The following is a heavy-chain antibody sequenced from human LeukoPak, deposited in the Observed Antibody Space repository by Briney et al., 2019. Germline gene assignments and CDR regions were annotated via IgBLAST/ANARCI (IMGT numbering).Heavy chain of an antibody. CDR3: AGSSSP. J-gene: IGHJ5*02. Sequence: SETLSLTCAVSGYSISSGYYWGWIRQPPGKGLEWIGGIYHSGSTYYNPSLKSRVTISVDTSKNQFFLKLSSVTAADTAVYYCAGSSSPWGQGTLVTVSS. CDR2: IYHSGST. D-gene: IGHD6-19*01. CDR1: GYSISSGYY. V-gene: IGHV4-38-2*01.